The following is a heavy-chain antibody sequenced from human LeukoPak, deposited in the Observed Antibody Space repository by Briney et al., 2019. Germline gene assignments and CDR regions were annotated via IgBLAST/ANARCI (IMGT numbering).Heavy chain of an antibody. Sequence: GGSLRLSCAASVFAFTNYWMHWVRQVPGKGLVWVSHISTDARTITYADFVKGRFTISRDNAENTLYLQMNSLRAEDTALYYCVRGQATAWGLDYWGQGTLVTVSS. CDR1: VFAFTNYW. CDR2: ISTDARTI. J-gene: IGHJ4*02. D-gene: IGHD6-13*01. V-gene: IGHV3-74*01. CDR3: VRGQATAWGLDY.